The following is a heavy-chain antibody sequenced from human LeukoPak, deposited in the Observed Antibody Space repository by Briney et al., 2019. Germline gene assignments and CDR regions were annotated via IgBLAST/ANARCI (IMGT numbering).Heavy chain of an antibody. V-gene: IGHV3-48*04. Sequence: GGALRLSCAASGFTFSSYSMNWVRQAPGKGREGVSYISSSSSTIYYADYVKGRLTISRDNAKNSLYLKMNSLRAEDTAVYYCAREGYSSPHTYYCYMDVWGKGTTVTVSS. CDR3: AREGYSSPHTYYCYMDV. CDR2: ISSSSSTI. D-gene: IGHD6-13*01. CDR1: GFTFSSYS. J-gene: IGHJ6*03.